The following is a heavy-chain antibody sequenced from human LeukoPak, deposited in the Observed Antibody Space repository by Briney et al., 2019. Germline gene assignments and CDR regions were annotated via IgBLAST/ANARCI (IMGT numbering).Heavy chain of an antibody. CDR2: INGSGDYT. J-gene: IGHJ4*02. CDR3: AKAGSSGYRYYFDY. CDR1: GFTFSSYA. V-gene: IGHV3-23*01. Sequence: GESLRLSCAASGFTFSSYAMSWVRQAPGKGLEWVSAINGSGDYTYYTDSVKGRFTMSRDNSKNTLYLVMNSLRAEDTAEYYCAKAGSSGYRYYFDYWGQGALVTVS. D-gene: IGHD3-22*01.